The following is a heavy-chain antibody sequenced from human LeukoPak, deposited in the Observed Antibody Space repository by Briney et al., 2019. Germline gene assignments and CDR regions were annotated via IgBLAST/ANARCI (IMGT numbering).Heavy chain of an antibody. Sequence: SETLSLTCTVSGGSISSYYWSWIRQPPGKGLEWIGYIYYSGSTNYNPSLKSRVTISVDTSKNQFSLKLSSVTAADTAVYYCASLLGIDAFDTWGQGTMVTVSS. D-gene: IGHD3-9*01. J-gene: IGHJ3*02. CDR2: IYYSGST. CDR3: ASLLGIDAFDT. CDR1: GGSISSYY. V-gene: IGHV4-59*01.